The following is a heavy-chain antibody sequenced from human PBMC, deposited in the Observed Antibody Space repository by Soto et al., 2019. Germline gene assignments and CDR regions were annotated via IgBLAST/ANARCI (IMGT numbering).Heavy chain of an antibody. CDR1: GGSISSYY. CDR2: IYYSGST. CDR3: ARDPAGCKYSPSSFDY. D-gene: IGHD2-15*01. V-gene: IGHV4-59*12. Sequence: PSETLSLTCTVSGGSISSYYWSWIRQPPGKGLEWIGYIYYSGSTNYNPSLKSRVTISVDTSKNQFSLKLSSVTAADTAVYYCARDPAGCKYSPSSFDYWRQGTLVTVSS. J-gene: IGHJ4*02.